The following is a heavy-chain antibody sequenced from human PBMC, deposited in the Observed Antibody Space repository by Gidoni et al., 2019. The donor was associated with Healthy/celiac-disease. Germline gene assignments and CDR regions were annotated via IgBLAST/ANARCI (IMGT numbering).Heavy chain of an antibody. CDR3: AKGRLWFGEQAPNDNAEYFQH. D-gene: IGHD3-10*01. V-gene: IGHV3-23*04. Sequence: EVQLVEYGGGVVQPGGSLRRSCADSGFTFRRYAMGWVRQAPGKGLEWVSAISGSGGSTYYADSVKGRFTISSDNSKNTLYLQMNSLRAEDTAVYYCAKGRLWFGEQAPNDNAEYFQHRVQGTLVTVSS. J-gene: IGHJ1*01. CDR1: GFTFRRYA. CDR2: ISGSGGST.